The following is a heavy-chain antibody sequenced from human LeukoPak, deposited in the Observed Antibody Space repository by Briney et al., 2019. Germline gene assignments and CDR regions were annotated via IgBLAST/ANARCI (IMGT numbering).Heavy chain of an antibody. Sequence: SVKVSCKASGGTFSSYAISWVRQAPGQGLEWMGRIIPILGIANYAQKFQGRVTITADKSTSTAYMELSSLRSEDTAVYYCARDSVSYSGSTDIWGQGTMVTVSS. CDR2: IIPILGIA. CDR3: ARDSVSYSGSTDI. D-gene: IGHD1-26*01. J-gene: IGHJ3*02. CDR1: GGTFSSYA. V-gene: IGHV1-69*04.